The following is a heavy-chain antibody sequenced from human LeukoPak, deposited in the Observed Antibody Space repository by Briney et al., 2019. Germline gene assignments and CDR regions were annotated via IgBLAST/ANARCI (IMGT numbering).Heavy chain of an antibody. CDR2: INPSGGST. Sequence: ASVKVSCKASGYTFTSYYMHWVRQAPGQGLEWMGIINPSGGSTSYAQKFQGRVTITADKSTSTAYMELSSLRSEDTAVYYCARGGRTFPDIVLMVYATLDPWGQGTLVTVSS. CDR3: ARGGRTFPDIVLMVYATLDP. CDR1: GYTFTSYY. V-gene: IGHV1-46*01. D-gene: IGHD2-8*01. J-gene: IGHJ5*02.